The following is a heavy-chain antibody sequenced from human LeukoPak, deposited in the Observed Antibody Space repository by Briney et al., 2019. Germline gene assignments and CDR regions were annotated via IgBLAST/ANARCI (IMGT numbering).Heavy chain of an antibody. CDR3: ARDRTYYYDSSGSGGDGY. V-gene: IGHV3-11*01. CDR1: GFTFSDYY. D-gene: IGHD3-22*01. CDR2: ISSSGSTI. Sequence: PGGSLRLSCAASGFTFSDYYMSWIRQAPGKGLEWVSYISSSGSTIYYADSVKGRSTISRDNAKNSLYLQMNSLRAEDTAVYYCARDRTYYYDSSGSGGDGYWGQGTLVTVSS. J-gene: IGHJ4*02.